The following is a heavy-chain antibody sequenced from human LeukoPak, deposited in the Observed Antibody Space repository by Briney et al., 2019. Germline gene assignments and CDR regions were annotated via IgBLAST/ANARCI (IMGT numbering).Heavy chain of an antibody. D-gene: IGHD6-19*01. CDR3: AREYSSGWLGAFDI. J-gene: IGHJ3*02. V-gene: IGHV1-69*04. Sequence: SVKVSCKASGGTFSSYAISWVRQAPGQGLEWMGRIIPILGIANYAQKFQGRVTITADKSTSTAYMELSSLRSEDTAVYYCAREYSSGWLGAFDIWGQGTMVTVSS. CDR1: GGTFSSYA. CDR2: IIPILGIA.